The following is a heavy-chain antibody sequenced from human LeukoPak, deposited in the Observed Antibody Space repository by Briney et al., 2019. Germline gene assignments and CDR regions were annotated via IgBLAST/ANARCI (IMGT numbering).Heavy chain of an antibody. V-gene: IGHV4-30-4*01. D-gene: IGHD2-2*01. CDR3: TRGRTPSDY. J-gene: IGHJ4*02. Sequence: SETLSLTCTVSGDSISSGNYYWSWIRQPPGKGLEWIGNIYYTGSTSYNPSLKSRLTMSVDTSNNQFSLKLNSLTAADTAVYYCTRGRTPSDYWGQGTLVTVS. CDR1: GDSISSGNYY. CDR2: IYYTGST.